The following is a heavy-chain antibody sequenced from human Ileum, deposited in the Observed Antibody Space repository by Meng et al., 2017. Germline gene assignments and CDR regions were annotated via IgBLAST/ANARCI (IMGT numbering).Heavy chain of an antibody. Sequence: GSLRLSCAASGFTFDDYGMSWVRQAPGKGLEWIGRIHTSGNTDYNPSLRSRVTMSIDTSKNQFSLKLTSVTAADTAVYYCATGGALHSTGYYPEYFHYWGQATLVTVSS. V-gene: IGHV4-4*07. CDR1: GFTFDDYG. CDR3: ATGGALHSTGYYPEYFHY. D-gene: IGHD3-22*01. CDR2: IHTSGNT. J-gene: IGHJ1*01.